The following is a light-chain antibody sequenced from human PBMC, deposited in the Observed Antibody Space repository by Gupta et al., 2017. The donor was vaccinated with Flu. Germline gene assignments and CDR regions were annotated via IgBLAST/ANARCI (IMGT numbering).Light chain of an antibody. V-gene: IGKV3-20*01. J-gene: IGKJ1*01. CDR2: DAS. CDR1: QTIRGTY. CDR3: QQYSGSLPWT. Sequence: EIVLTQSPGTLSSSPGERVTLSCRASQTIRGTYLAWYQQKPGQAPRFLMYDASRRAAGIPERFTGSGAGTDFTLTINRLEPEDFAVYYCQQYSGSLPWTFGRGTKV.